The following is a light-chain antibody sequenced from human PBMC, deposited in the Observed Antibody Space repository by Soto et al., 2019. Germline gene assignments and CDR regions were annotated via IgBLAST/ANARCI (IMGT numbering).Light chain of an antibody. V-gene: IGKV1D-12*01. CDR2: AAS. Sequence: DIQMTQSPSSLSASLLYICTITFLASQGISGWLAWYQQKPGEAPKLLIYAASNLQSGVPSRFSGSGSGTDFTLTINSLQPEDFATYYCQQAKSFPLTFGQGTRLEIK. CDR3: QQAKSFPLT. J-gene: IGKJ5*01. CDR1: QGISGW.